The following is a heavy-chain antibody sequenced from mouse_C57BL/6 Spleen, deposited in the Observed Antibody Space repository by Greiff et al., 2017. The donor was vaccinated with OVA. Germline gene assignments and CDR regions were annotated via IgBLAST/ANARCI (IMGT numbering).Heavy chain of an antibody. CDR2: ISYDGSN. V-gene: IGHV3-6*01. J-gene: IGHJ2*01. D-gene: IGHD1-1*01. Sequence: EVQLQESGPGLVKPSQSLSLTCSVIGYSITSGYYWNWIRQFPGNKLEWMGYISYDGSNNYNPSLKNRISITRDTSKNQFFLKLNSVTTEDTATYYCARGGYYYGSSSFDYWGQGTTLTVSS. CDR1: GYSITSGYY. CDR3: ARGGYYYGSSSFDY.